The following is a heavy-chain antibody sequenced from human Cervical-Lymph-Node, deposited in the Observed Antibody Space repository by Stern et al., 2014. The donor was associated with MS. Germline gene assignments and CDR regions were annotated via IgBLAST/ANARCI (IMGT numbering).Heavy chain of an antibody. CDR1: GYTLSNYE. Sequence: VQLVESGAEVTKPGASVRVSCKASGYTLSNYEINWVRQATGRGLEWMGWMNPNNGDTGYAQQFQGRVTMTRDTSTGTAYLDLSSLRSEDTAVYYCARGSDGYRPQYYFGMDVWGQGTTVTVSS. D-gene: IGHD5-24*01. V-gene: IGHV1-8*02. J-gene: IGHJ6*02. CDR2: MNPNNGDT. CDR3: ARGSDGYRPQYYFGMDV.